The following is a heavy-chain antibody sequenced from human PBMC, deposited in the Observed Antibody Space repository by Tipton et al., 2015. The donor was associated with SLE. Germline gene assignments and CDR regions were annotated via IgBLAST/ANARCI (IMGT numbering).Heavy chain of an antibody. CDR1: GGSFSGYY. V-gene: IGHV4-34*01. J-gene: IGHJ3*02. CDR3: ASEGYDAFDI. D-gene: IGHD2-15*01. CDR2: INHSGST. Sequence: TLSLTCAVYGGSFSGYYWSWIRQPPGKGLEWIGEINHSGSTNYNPSLKSRVTISVDRSKNQFSLKLSSVTAADTAVYYCASEGYDAFDIWGQGTMVTVSS.